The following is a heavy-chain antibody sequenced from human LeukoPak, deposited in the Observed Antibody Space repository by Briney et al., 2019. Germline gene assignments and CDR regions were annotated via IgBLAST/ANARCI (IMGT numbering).Heavy chain of an antibody. CDR2: IYYSGST. CDR1: GGSISSYY. J-gene: IGHJ6*02. D-gene: IGHD4-23*01. V-gene: IGHV4-59*08. Sequence: SEALSLTCTVSGGSISSYYWSWIRQPPGKGLEWIGYIYYSGSTNYNPSLKSRVTISVDTSKNQFSLKLSSVTAADTAVYYCARHTYGGNSYYYYGMDVWGQGTTVTVSS. CDR3: ARHTYGGNSYYYYGMDV.